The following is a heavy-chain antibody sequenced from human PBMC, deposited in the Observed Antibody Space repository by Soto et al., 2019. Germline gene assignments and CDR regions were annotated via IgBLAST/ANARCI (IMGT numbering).Heavy chain of an antibody. D-gene: IGHD6-13*01. V-gene: IGHV1-69*13. CDR1: GGTFSSYA. Sequence: SVKVSCKASGGTFSSYAISWVRQAPGQGLEWMGGITPIFGTANYAQKFQGRVTITADESTSTAYMELSSLRSEDTAVYYCARDRIAAAGTYFDYWGQGTLVTVS. CDR3: ARDRIAAAGTYFDY. CDR2: ITPIFGTA. J-gene: IGHJ4*02.